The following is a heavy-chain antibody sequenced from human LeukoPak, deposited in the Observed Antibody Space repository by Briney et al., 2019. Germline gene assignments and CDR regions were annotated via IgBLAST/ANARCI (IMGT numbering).Heavy chain of an antibody. D-gene: IGHD3-22*01. CDR1: GGSISSSSYY. J-gene: IGHJ4*02. CDR2: IYYSGST. CDR3: ARVFSPYYYDSSGYYYFDY. Sequence: SETLSLTCTVSGGSISSSSYYWGWIRQPPGKGLEWIGSIYYSGSTYYNPSLKSRVTISVDTSKNQFSLKLSSVTAADTAVYYCARVFSPYYYDSSGYYYFDYWGQGTLVTVSS. V-gene: IGHV4-39*07.